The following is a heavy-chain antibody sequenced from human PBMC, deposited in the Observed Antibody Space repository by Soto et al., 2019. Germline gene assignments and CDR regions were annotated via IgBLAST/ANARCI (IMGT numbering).Heavy chain of an antibody. D-gene: IGHD3-16*01. Sequence: SETLSLSCTVSGDSISSGNKYWSWIRQPPGKGLEWIGYIFSSGTTYYNPSLKSRLTMSLDASQNQFSLKLNSLTDADTAVYFCARVPSPFDYYYAMDVWGQGTTVTVSS. V-gene: IGHV4-30-4*01. CDR2: IFSSGTT. CDR1: GDSISSGNKY. J-gene: IGHJ6*02. CDR3: ARVPSPFDYYYAMDV.